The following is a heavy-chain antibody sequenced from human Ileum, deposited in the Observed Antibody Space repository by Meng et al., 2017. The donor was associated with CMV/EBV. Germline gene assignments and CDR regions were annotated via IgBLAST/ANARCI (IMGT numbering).Heavy chain of an antibody. D-gene: IGHD4-23*01. CDR3: AKDWRWQDPDYGMNV. V-gene: IGHV3-30*02. J-gene: IGHJ6*02. Sequence: GFSFSNYGMHWVRQAPGKGLEWVAFIQYDGSNKYYADSVKGRFTISRDNSKNTLYLQLDSLRTEDTAVYYCAKDWRWQDPDYGMNVWGQGTTVTVSS. CDR2: IQYDGSNK. CDR1: GFSFSNYG.